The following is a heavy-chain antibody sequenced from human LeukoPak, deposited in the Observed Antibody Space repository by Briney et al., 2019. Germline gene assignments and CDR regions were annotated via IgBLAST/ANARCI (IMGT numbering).Heavy chain of an antibody. CDR1: AGSISSSSSH. D-gene: IGHD3-10*01. J-gene: IGHJ3*01. V-gene: IGHV4-39*01. Sequence: SETLSLSCSNSAGSISSSSSHWGWIRQPPGKGLEWIGSSSYTGKTYYNPSLLSRVSISVDTVNNQFSLKVTSVSAGDTAVYYCARVGHDFYGSGSSAVHLWGQGTRVTVSP. CDR2: SSYTGKT. CDR3: ARVGHDFYGSGSSAVHL.